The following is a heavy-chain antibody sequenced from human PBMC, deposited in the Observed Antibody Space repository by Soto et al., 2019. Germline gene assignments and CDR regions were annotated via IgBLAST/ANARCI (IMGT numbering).Heavy chain of an antibody. D-gene: IGHD5-12*01. J-gene: IGHJ4*01. CDR3: ARQKGYISGPKKFDY. Sequence: SETLSLTCTVSGASISSGDYFWSWIRQSPGKGLEWIGYIYDSGSSYYNPSLQSRVTMSVDTSKNQFSLKLSSVTAADTAVYYCARQKGYISGPKKFDYSCPRTLLTVFS. CDR1: GASISSGDYF. V-gene: IGHV4-30-4*01. CDR2: IYDSGSS.